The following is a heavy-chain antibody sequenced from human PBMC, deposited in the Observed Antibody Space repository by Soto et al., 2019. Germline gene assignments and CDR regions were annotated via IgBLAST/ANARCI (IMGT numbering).Heavy chain of an antibody. V-gene: IGHV3-23*01. CDR2: ISGSVGTT. Sequence: GGSLRLSCAASGFSFNNYAMSWVRQAPGKGLEWVSSISGSVGTTSYADSVKGRFTISRDNSKNTLYLQMNSLRAEDTAVYYCARDSGPNYDILTGPNYYFDYWGQGTLVTVSS. D-gene: IGHD3-9*01. CDR3: ARDSGPNYDILTGPNYYFDY. J-gene: IGHJ4*02. CDR1: GFSFNNYA.